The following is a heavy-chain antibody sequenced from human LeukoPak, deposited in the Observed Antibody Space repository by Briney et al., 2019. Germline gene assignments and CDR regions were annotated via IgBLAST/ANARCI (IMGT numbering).Heavy chain of an antibody. CDR2: ISSSSSYM. CDR3: ARGYFRGYSYGYFDY. J-gene: IGHJ4*02. V-gene: IGHV3-21*01. D-gene: IGHD5-18*01. CDR1: GFTFSSYS. Sequence: GGSLRLSCAASGFTFSSYSMNWVRQAPGKGLEWVSSISSSSSYMYYADSVKGRFTISRDNAKNSLYLQMNSLRAEDTAVYYCARGYFRGYSYGYFDYWGQGTLVTVSS.